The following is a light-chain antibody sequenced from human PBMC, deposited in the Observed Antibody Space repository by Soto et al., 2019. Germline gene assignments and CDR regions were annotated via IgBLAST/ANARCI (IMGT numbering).Light chain of an antibody. CDR3: QQYGSSPPLT. CDR2: GAS. CDR1: QSVSSS. J-gene: IGKJ4*01. Sequence: EIVLTQSPGTLSLSPGERATLSCRASQSVSSSLAWYQQKPGQAPRLLIYGASSRATCIPDRFSGSGSGTDFTLTISRLEPEDFAVYYCQQYGSSPPLTFGGGTKVEIK. V-gene: IGKV3-20*01.